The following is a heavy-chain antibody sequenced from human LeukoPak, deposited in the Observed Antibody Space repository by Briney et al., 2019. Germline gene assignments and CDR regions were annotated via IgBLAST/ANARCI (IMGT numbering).Heavy chain of an antibody. J-gene: IGHJ4*02. CDR1: GFTFSDYF. CDR2: INSEGNNI. CDR3: ATSRVFDH. Sequence: GGSLRLSCVASGFTFSDYFMSWIRQAPGKGLEWLSFINSEGNNIYYADSVKGRFTISRDNARNTLYLEMNSLRMEDTAKYYCATSRVFDHWGQGTLVTVSS. V-gene: IGHV3-11*04.